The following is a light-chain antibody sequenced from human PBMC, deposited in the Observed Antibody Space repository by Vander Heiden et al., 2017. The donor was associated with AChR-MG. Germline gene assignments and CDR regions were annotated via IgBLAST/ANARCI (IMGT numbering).Light chain of an antibody. Sequence: QSVLTQPPSTSGTPGQPVTISCSGSSSNIGYSTVNRYQQVPGTAPKRRSYSDTQRPSRVPDRCSGSKSGASASLIISGLQSDDEATYDCASWHGGINGWVFGEGTKLTVL. CDR3: ASWHGGINGWV. J-gene: IGLJ3*02. CDR1: SSNIGYST. CDR2: SDT. V-gene: IGLV1-44*01.